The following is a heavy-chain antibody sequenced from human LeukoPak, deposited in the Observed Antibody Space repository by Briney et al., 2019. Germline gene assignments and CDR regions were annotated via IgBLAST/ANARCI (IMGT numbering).Heavy chain of an antibody. V-gene: IGHV4-4*07. Sequence: SETLSLTCTVSGGSISSYFWSWIRQPAGKGLEWIGRIYTSGSTDYNPSPKSRVTMSVDTSKNQFSLKLTSVTAADTAVYYCATDGDYYDSGTYSGHWGQGTLVTVSS. CDR1: GGSISSYF. CDR3: ATDGDYYDSGTYSGH. D-gene: IGHD3-10*01. J-gene: IGHJ4*02. CDR2: IYTSGST.